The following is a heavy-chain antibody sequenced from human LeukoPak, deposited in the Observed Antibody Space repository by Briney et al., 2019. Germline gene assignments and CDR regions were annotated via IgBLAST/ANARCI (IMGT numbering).Heavy chain of an antibody. D-gene: IGHD1-26*01. CDR2: IYYSGST. V-gene: IGHV4-39*01. CDR1: GGSISSNKYY. J-gene: IGHJ3*02. CDR3: ATPYSGGYQGLDI. Sequence: SQTLSLTCTVSGGSISSNKYYWGWIRQPPGKGLEWIGSIYYSGSTYYNPTLKSRVTIFVDTSKNQFSLKLSSVTAADTAVYYCATPYSGGYQGLDIWGQGTMVTVSS.